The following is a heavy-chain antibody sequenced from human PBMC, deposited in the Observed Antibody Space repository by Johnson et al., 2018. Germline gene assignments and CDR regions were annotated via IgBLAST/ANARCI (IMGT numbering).Heavy chain of an antibody. CDR1: GFTFNGFA. CDR2: MRSKTTNYST. V-gene: IGHV3-73*02. CDR3: TRHLIRVSCTEVESYYGLDV. J-gene: IGHJ6*02. Sequence: EVQLLESGGGLVQPGGSXKLSCAASGFTFNGFAIHWVRQASGKGLEWVGRMRSKTTNYSTAYAASVAGRFSIYRDVSSKTAFLLMNSLKTEETAVDYCTRHLIRVSCTEVESYYGLDVWGQGTTVTVSS. D-gene: IGHD5/OR15-5a*01.